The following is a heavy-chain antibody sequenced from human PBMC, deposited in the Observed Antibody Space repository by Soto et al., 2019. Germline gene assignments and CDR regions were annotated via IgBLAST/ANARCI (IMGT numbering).Heavy chain of an antibody. J-gene: IGHJ4*02. D-gene: IGHD2-2*01. CDR1: GFTFSSYA. V-gene: IGHV3-23*01. Sequence: EVQLLESGGGLVQPGGSLRLSCAVSGFTFSSYAMSWVRQAPGKGLEWVSAINSRGGSTYYADSVKGRFTISRDSSKNTLYLQMNSLRAEDTAVYYCAKDRSSTSCYAFDYWGQGTLVTVSS. CDR3: AKDRSSTSCYAFDY. CDR2: INSRGGST.